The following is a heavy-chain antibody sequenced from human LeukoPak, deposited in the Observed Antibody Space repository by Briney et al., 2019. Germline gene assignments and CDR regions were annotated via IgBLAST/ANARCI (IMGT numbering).Heavy chain of an antibody. CDR3: ARGEYYDFWSGYPLNAFDI. V-gene: IGHV3-21*04. Sequence: PGGSLRLSCAASGFTFSSYSMNWVRQAPGKGLEWVSSISSSGSFIYYADSVKGRLTTSRDNAKNSLYLQMNSLRADDTAVYYCARGEYYDFWSGYPLNAFDIWGQGAMVTVSS. CDR2: ISSSGSFI. CDR1: GFTFSSYS. J-gene: IGHJ3*02. D-gene: IGHD3-3*01.